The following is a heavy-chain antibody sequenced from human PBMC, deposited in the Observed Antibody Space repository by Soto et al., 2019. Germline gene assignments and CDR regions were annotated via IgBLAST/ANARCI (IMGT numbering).Heavy chain of an antibody. Sequence: EVQLLESGGGLVQPGGSLRLSCAASGFTFSSYAMSWVRQAPGKGLEWVSAISGSGGSTYYADSMKGRFTISRDNSKNTLYLQMNSLRAEDTAVYYCAKDRGYCSSTSCYDDDAFDIWGQGTMVTVSS. D-gene: IGHD2-2*03. V-gene: IGHV3-23*01. CDR3: AKDRGYCSSTSCYDDDAFDI. CDR1: GFTFSSYA. J-gene: IGHJ3*02. CDR2: ISGSGGST.